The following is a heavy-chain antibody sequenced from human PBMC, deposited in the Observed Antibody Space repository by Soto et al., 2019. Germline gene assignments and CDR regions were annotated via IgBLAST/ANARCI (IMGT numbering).Heavy chain of an antibody. V-gene: IGHV3-23*01. J-gene: IGHJ3*02. CDR2: ISGSGGST. CDR1: GVTVSIYA. Sequence: XCLVLSCAACGVTVSIYAVIWVGQAPGKGLEWVSAISGSGGSTYYADSVKGRFTISRDNSKNTLYLQMNSLTAEDTAVYYCAKDLSIDWLDAFDIWGQGTMVTVS. CDR3: AKDLSIDWLDAFDI. D-gene: IGHD3-22*01.